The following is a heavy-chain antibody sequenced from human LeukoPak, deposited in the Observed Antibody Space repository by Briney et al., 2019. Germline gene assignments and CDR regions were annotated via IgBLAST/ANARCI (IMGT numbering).Heavy chain of an antibody. CDR3: ARGALEGYCSGGSCYADDY. D-gene: IGHD2-15*01. CDR1: GFTFSSYS. Sequence: GGSLRLSCAASGFTFSSYSMNWVRQAPGKGLERVSSISSSSSYIYYADSVKGRFTISRDNAKNSLYLQMNSLRAEDTAVYYCARGALEGYCSGGSCYADDYWGQGTLVTVSS. J-gene: IGHJ4*02. V-gene: IGHV3-21*01. CDR2: ISSSSSYI.